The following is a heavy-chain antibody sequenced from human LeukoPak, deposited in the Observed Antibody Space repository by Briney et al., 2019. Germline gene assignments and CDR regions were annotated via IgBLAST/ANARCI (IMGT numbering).Heavy chain of an antibody. CDR3: ARDPDRFPFNYFDY. J-gene: IGHJ4*02. CDR1: GFTFSSYA. V-gene: IGHV3-30-3*01. CDR2: ISYDGSNK. D-gene: IGHD3-3*01. Sequence: GSLRLSCAASGFTFSSYAMSWVRQAPGKGLEWVAVISYDGSNKYYADSVKGRFTISRDNSKNTLYLQMNSLRAEDTAVYYCARDPDRFPFNYFDYWGQGTLVTVSS.